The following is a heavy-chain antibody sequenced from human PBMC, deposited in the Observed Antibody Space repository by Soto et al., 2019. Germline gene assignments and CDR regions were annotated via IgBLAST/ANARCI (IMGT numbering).Heavy chain of an antibody. CDR3: AREVTAPSYYYYYGMDV. V-gene: IGHV6-1*01. D-gene: IGHD4-4*01. CDR2: TYYRSKWYN. CDR1: GDSFSSNIAA. Sequence: PXHSLSLTFAISGDSFSSNIAAWNWIRQSPSRGLEWLGRTYYRSKWYNDYAVSVKSRITINPDTSKNQFSLQLNSVTPEDTAVYYCAREVTAPSYYYYYGMDVWGQGTTVTASS. J-gene: IGHJ6*02.